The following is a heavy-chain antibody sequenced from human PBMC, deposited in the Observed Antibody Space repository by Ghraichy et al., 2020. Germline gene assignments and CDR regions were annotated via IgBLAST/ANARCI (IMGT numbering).Heavy chain of an antibody. V-gene: IGHV1-18*01. CDR2: ISAYNGHT. J-gene: IGHJ4*02. D-gene: IGHD2-2*01. CDR3: ARVTAAILGHCTSTNCYELDY. CDR1: GYTFNMNG. Sequence: ASVKVSCKASGYTFNMNGISWVRQAPGQGLEWMGWISAYNGHTDYSQKFQDRVDMTTDTSTSTAYMELRSLRSDDTAVYYCARVTAAILGHCTSTNCYELDYWGQGSLVIVS.